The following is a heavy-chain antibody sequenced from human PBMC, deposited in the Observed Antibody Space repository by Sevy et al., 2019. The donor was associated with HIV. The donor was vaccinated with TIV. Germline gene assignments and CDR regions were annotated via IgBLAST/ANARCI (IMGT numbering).Heavy chain of an antibody. D-gene: IGHD2-15*01. CDR2: INHSDST. J-gene: IGHJ4*02. CDR3: AREISGVCCTFDY. CDR1: GGSFSGYY. Sequence: SETLSLTCAVYGGSFSGYYWSWIRQPPGKGLEWIGEINHSDSTNYNPSLKSRVTISVDTSKNQFSLKLHSVTAADTAVYYCAREISGVCCTFDYWSQGILVTVSS. V-gene: IGHV4-34*01.